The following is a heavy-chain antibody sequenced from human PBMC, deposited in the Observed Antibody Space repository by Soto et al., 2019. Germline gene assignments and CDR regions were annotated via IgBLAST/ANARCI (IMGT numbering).Heavy chain of an antibody. CDR3: ARATGYTGNWFDP. CDR2: IWYDGSNK. Sequence: QVQLVESGGGVVQPGRSLRLSCAASGFTFSSSGMHWVRQAPGKGLEWVAVIWYDGSNKYYADSVKGRFTISRDNSKNTLYLQMNSLRAEDTAVYYCARATGYTGNWFDPWGQGTLVTVSS. CDR1: GFTFSSSG. V-gene: IGHV3-33*01. D-gene: IGHD3-9*01. J-gene: IGHJ5*02.